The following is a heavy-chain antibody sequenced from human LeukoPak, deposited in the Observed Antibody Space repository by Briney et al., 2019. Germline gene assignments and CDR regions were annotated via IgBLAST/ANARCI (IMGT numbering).Heavy chain of an antibody. Sequence: GGSLRLSCAASGFTFSSNYMSWVRQAPGKGLEWVSVIYSGGSTYYADSVKGRFTISRDNSKNTLYLQMNSLRAEDTAVYYCARATYYYDSSGYYSHDAFDIWGQGTMVTVSS. V-gene: IGHV3-53*01. D-gene: IGHD3-22*01. J-gene: IGHJ3*02. CDR2: IYSGGST. CDR1: GFTFSSNY. CDR3: ARATYYYDSSGYYSHDAFDI.